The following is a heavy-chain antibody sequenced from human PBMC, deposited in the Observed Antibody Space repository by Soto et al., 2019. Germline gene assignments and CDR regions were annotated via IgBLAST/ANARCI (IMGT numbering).Heavy chain of an antibody. V-gene: IGHV4-31*03. D-gene: IGHD1-1*01. CDR3: AKNETTRPWFDP. J-gene: IGHJ5*02. Sequence: QVQLQESGPGLVKASQTLSLTCTVSGGSIRNGNYYWSWIRQLPGKGLEWIGNIYYIGTTSYNPSIKRRVLISIDTSKNQFSLELTSVLAADTAVYYCAKNETTRPWFDPWGQGTLVTVSS. CDR2: IYYIGTT. CDR1: GGSIRNGNYY.